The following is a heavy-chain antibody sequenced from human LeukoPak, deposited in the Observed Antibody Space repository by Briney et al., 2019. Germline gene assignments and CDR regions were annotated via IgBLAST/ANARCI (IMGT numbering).Heavy chain of an antibody. Sequence: SVKVSCKASGGTFSSHAISWVRQAPGQGLEWMGRIIPIFGTANYAQKFQGRVTITTDESTSTAYMELSSLRSEDTAVYYCARDYYDSSGYYNWGQGTLVTVSS. CDR3: ARDYYDSSGYYN. V-gene: IGHV1-69*05. J-gene: IGHJ4*02. CDR1: GGTFSSHA. CDR2: IIPIFGTA. D-gene: IGHD3-22*01.